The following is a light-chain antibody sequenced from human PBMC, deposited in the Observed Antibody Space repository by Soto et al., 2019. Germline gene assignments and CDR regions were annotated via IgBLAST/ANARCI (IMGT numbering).Light chain of an antibody. CDR2: DAS. Sequence: DIQMTQSPPSLSASVGDRVTITCQARQDISNYLNWYQQKPGKAPNLLIYDASNLETGVPSRLSVSGSWTDFTFTISSLQPEDIATYLCQQYNYLPQITFGGGTKVELK. CDR3: QQYNYLPQIT. J-gene: IGKJ4*02. CDR1: QDISNY. V-gene: IGKV1-33*01.